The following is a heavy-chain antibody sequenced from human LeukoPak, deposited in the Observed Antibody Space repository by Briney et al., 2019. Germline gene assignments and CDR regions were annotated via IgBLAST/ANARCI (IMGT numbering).Heavy chain of an antibody. V-gene: IGHV3-7*01. CDR1: GFTFSSYW. CDR2: IKTDGSEK. D-gene: IGHD2-21*01. J-gene: IGHJ3*02. CDR3: ARVQPVASDAFDI. Sequence: GGSLRLSCEASGFTFSSYWISWVRQAPGKGLEWVANIKTDGSEKHYVDSVKGRFTISRDNAKNSLYLQMNSLRAEDTAVYYCARVQPVASDAFDIWGQGTMVTVSS.